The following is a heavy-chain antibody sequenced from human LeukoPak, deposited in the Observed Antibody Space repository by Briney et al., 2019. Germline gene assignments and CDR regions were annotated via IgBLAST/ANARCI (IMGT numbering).Heavy chain of an antibody. CDR3: ARGRVDSLDY. V-gene: IGHV1-18*01. Sequence: ASVKVSYKPSRYTFTSYGINWVRPAPGQGLKGMGWISVYKGDTNYAEKFQGRVTMTTDTSTNTAYMELRSLRSDDTAVYYCARGRVDSLDYWGQGTLVTVSS. D-gene: IGHD3-3*01. CDR2: ISVYKGDT. CDR1: RYTFTSYG. J-gene: IGHJ4*02.